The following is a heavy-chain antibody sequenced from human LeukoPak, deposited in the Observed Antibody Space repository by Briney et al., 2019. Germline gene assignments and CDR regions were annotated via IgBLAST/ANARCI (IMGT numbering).Heavy chain of an antibody. V-gene: IGHV3-21*01. CDR1: GFTFSIYS. J-gene: IGHJ4*02. Sequence: GGSLRLSCAASGFTFSIYSMNWARQAPGKGLEWVSSISSSSSYIYYADSVKGRFTISRDNAKNSLYLQMNSLRAEDTAVYYCAREREGHFDYWGQGTLVTVSS. D-gene: IGHD1-26*01. CDR2: ISSSSSYI. CDR3: AREREGHFDY.